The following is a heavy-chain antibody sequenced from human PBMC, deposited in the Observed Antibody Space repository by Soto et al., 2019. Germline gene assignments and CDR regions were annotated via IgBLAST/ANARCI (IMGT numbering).Heavy chain of an antibody. V-gene: IGHV4-39*01. D-gene: IGHD2-2*01. CDR2: IYYSGST. Sequence: QVQLQESGPGLVKPSETLSLTCTVSGGSMSSSRYYWGWIRQPPGKGLEWIGTIYYSGSTYYNPSIKSRVTISVDTSKNQFSLELSSVTAADTAVYYCASLRCSSTSCYYNYYYYMDVWGKGTTVTVSS. J-gene: IGHJ6*03. CDR3: ASLRCSSTSCYYNYYYYMDV. CDR1: GGSMSSSRYY.